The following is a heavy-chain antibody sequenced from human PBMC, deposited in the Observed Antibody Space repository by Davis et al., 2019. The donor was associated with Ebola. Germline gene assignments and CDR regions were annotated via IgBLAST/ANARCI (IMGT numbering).Heavy chain of an antibody. V-gene: IGHV1-18*04. J-gene: IGHJ5*02. Sequence: AASVKVSCKASGYTFTSYGITWVRQAPGQGLEWMGWINPHNGNTNYAQNVQGRVTMTRDTSTSTVYMELSSLRSEDTAVYYCARDRGWFGELLFSWFDPWGQGTLVTVSS. D-gene: IGHD3-10*01. CDR2: INPHNGNT. CDR3: ARDRGWFGELLFSWFDP. CDR1: GYTFTSYG.